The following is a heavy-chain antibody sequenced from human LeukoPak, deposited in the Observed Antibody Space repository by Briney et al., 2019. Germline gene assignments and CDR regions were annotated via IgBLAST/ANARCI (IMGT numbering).Heavy chain of an antibody. Sequence: ASVKVSCKASGYTFTSNGISWVRQAPGQGLEWMGWISGYNGNTNYAQKFQGRVTMTTDTSTSTAYMELRSLRSDDTAVYYCARAPIVLMVYSSPNYFDYWGQGTLVTVSS. CDR2: ISGYNGNT. J-gene: IGHJ4*02. V-gene: IGHV1-18*01. CDR3: ARAPIVLMVYSSPNYFDY. D-gene: IGHD2-8*01. CDR1: GYTFTSNG.